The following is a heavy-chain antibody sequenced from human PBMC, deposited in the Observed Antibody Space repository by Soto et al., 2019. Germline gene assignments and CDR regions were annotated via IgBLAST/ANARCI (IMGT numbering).Heavy chain of an antibody. Sequence: PGGSLRLSCAASGFTFSSYGMHWVRQAPGKGLEWVAVISYDGSNKYYADSVKGRFTISRDNSKNTLHLQMNSLRAEDTAVYYCAKDLTDPPPEDGMDVWGQGTTVTVSS. CDR2: ISYDGSNK. J-gene: IGHJ6*02. CDR3: AKDLTDPPPEDGMDV. CDR1: GFTFSSYG. V-gene: IGHV3-30*18.